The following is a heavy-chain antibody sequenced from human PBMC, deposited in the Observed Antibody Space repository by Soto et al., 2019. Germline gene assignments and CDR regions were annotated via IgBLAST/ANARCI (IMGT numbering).Heavy chain of an antibody. CDR2: IYHSGST. CDR1: GGSISSGGYS. D-gene: IGHD5-12*01. Sequence: SETLSLTCAVSGGSISSGGYSWSWIRQPPGKGLERIGYIYHSGSTYYNPSLKSRVTISVDRSKNQFSLKLSSVTAADMAVYYCARGGATIRGTFDYWGQGTLVTVSS. CDR3: ARGGATIRGTFDY. J-gene: IGHJ4*02. V-gene: IGHV4-30-2*01.